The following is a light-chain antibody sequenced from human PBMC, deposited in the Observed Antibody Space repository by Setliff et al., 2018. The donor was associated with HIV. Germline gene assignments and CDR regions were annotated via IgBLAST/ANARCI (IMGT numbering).Light chain of an antibody. CDR2: SVT. J-gene: IGLJ1*01. CDR1: NSDIGSHDY. Sequence: LAQPASVSGSPGQSITISCSGTNSDIGSHDYVSWYQQHPGKAPKLIIFSVTYRPSGVSDRFSGSKSGNTASLTISGLQPEDEADYYCASHRDTNTLEVFGTGTKGTVL. CDR3: ASHRDTNTLEV. V-gene: IGLV2-14*03.